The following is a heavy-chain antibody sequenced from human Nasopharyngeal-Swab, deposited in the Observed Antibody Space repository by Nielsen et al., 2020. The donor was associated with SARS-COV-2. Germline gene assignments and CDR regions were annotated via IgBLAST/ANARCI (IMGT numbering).Heavy chain of an antibody. CDR3: AREVRGYIDC. CDR1: RFTFSSYG. D-gene: IGHD5-18*01. Sequence: GESLKISCAASRFTFSSYGMYWVRQAPGKGLEWVAVISYDGSNKYYADSVKGRFTISRDNSKNTLYLQMSSLRAEDSAVYYCAREVRGYIDCWGQGTLVAVSS. J-gene: IGHJ4*02. CDR2: ISYDGSNK. V-gene: IGHV3-30*03.